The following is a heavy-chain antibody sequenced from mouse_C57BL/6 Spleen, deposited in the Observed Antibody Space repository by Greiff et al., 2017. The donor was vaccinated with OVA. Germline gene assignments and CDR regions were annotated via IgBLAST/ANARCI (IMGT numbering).Heavy chain of an antibody. CDR2: FHPYNDDT. J-gene: IGHJ4*01. V-gene: IGHV1-47*01. CDR3: ARGYYGSSYGNYYAMDY. D-gene: IGHD1-1*01. Sequence: VMLVESGAELVKPGASVKMSCKASGYTFTTYPIEWMKQNHGKSLEWIGNFHPYNDDTKYNEKFKGKATLTVEKSSSTVYLELSRLTSDDSAVYYCARGYYGSSYGNYYAMDYWGQGTSVTVSS. CDR1: GYTFTTYP.